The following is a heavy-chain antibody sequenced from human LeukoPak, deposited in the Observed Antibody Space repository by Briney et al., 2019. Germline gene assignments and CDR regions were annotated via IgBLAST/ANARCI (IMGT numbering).Heavy chain of an antibody. CDR2: IIPIFGTA. Sequence: SVKVSCKASGATFISYAMSWVRQAPGQGLEWMGGIIPIFGTANYAQKFQGRVTITADKSTSKAYMEVRSVRSEDTAVYYCAGGRPRGYCSGGSCYHNFDYWGQGTLVTVSS. CDR1: GATFISYA. CDR3: AGGRPRGYCSGGSCYHNFDY. J-gene: IGHJ4*02. V-gene: IGHV1-69*06. D-gene: IGHD2-15*01.